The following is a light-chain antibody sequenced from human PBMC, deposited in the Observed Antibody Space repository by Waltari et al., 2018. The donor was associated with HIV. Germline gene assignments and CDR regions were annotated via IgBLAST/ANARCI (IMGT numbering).Light chain of an antibody. V-gene: IGLV1-51*01. Sequence: QSVLTQPPSVSAAPGQKVTISCSGSSSHIGNNYVSWYQQLPGTAPRLLIYDNNKRPSGIPDRFSGSKSGTSATLGISGLQTGDEADYYCGAWDNSLSAYVFGSGTKVTVL. CDR2: DNN. CDR1: SSHIGNNY. CDR3: GAWDNSLSAYV. J-gene: IGLJ1*01.